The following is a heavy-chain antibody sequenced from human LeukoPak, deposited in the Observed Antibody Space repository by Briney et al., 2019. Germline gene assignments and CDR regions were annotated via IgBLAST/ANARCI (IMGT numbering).Heavy chain of an antibody. Sequence: ASVKVSCKASGYTFIGYHMHWVRQAPGQGLEWMGWINTNTGNPTYVQGLTGRFVFSLDTSVSTAYLQISSLKAEDTAVYYCARRGDYGAFDIWGQGTMVTVSS. CDR2: INTNTGNP. V-gene: IGHV7-4-1*02. D-gene: IGHD4-17*01. CDR3: ARRGDYGAFDI. J-gene: IGHJ3*02. CDR1: GYTFIGYH.